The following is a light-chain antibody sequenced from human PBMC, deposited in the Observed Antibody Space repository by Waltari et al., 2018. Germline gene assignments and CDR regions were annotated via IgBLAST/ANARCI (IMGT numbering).Light chain of an antibody. CDR2: DIF. Sequence: QSALPQPHSLSGSVGESVTISCPGIARAYVSWYQQLPGNAPKLLIYDIFQRPSGVPDRFLGSKSGNAASLTVSGLQNEDGADYYCCSSEGTWVFGGGTKLTVL. V-gene: IGLV2-11*01. CDR3: CSSEGTWV. CDR1: ARAY. J-gene: IGLJ3*02.